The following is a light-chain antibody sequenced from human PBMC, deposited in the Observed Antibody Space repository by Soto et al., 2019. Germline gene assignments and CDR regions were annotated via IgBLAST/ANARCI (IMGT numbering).Light chain of an antibody. CDR1: QTIDNT. CDR2: DTS. V-gene: IGKV3-15*01. J-gene: IGKJ2*01. CDR3: QHYNYWPYT. Sequence: EIVMTHSPATLSLSPWEIATLSCRASQTIDNTLAWYQRKPGQAPRLLIYDTSTRATGVPARFSVSGSGTDFTLAISSLQSEDFAVYYCQHYNYWPYTFGQGTKVDIK.